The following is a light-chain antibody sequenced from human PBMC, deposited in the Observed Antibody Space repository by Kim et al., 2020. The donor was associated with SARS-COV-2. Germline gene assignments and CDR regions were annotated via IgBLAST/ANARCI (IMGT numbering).Light chain of an antibody. V-gene: IGKV3-11*01. CDR1: QSVSSY. CDR2: DAS. J-gene: IGKJ2*01. Sequence: LSPGERATLSCRASQSVSSYLAWYQQKPGQAPRLLIYDASNRATGIPARFSGSGSGTDFTLTISSLEPEDFAVYYCQQRSNWPPYTFGQGTKLDI. CDR3: QQRSNWPPYT.